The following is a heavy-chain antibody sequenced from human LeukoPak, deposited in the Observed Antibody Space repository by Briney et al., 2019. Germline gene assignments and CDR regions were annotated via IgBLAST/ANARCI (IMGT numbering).Heavy chain of an antibody. CDR2: ISNNGGYT. D-gene: IGHD3-22*01. J-gene: IGHJ6*02. V-gene: IGHV3-23*01. Sequence: GGSLRLSCAASGFTFSSSAMSWVRQAPGKGLEWVSAISNNGGYTYYADSVQGRFTISRDNSKSTLCLQMNSLRAEDTAVYYCAKDEIVVVINYYYGMDVWGQGTTVTVSS. CDR3: AKDEIVVVINYYYGMDV. CDR1: GFTFSSSA.